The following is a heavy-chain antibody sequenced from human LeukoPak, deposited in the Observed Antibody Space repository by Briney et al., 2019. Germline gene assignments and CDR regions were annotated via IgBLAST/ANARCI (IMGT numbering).Heavy chain of an antibody. D-gene: IGHD6-13*01. CDR2: IYYSGST. J-gene: IGHJ3*02. CDR3: ARDRIAAAGKVSYAFDI. Sequence: PSQTLSLTCTVSGGSISSGGYYWSWIRQHPGKGLEWIGYIYYSGSTYYNPSLKSRVTISVDTSKNQFSLKLSSVTAADTAVYYCARDRIAAAGKVSYAFDIWGQGTMVTVSS. V-gene: IGHV4-31*03. CDR1: GGSISSGGYY.